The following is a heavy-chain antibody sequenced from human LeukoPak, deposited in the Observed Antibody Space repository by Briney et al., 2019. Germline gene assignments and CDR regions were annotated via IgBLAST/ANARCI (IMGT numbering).Heavy chain of an antibody. CDR3: SYSSSWDDAFDI. Sequence: GGSLRLSCAASGFTVSSNYMSWVRQAPGKGLEWVSVIHSGGSTYYADSVKGRFTISRDYSKNTLYLQMNSLRAEDTAVYYCSYSSSWDDAFDIWGQGTMVTVSS. J-gene: IGHJ3*02. CDR1: GFTVSSNY. CDR2: IHSGGST. D-gene: IGHD6-13*01. V-gene: IGHV3-53*01.